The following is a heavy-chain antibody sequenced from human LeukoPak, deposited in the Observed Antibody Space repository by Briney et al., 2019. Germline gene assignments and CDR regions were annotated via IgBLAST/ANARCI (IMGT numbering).Heavy chain of an antibody. CDR3: ARSGGAAAGPFYYFDS. J-gene: IGHJ4*02. D-gene: IGHD6-25*01. V-gene: IGHV1-2*02. CDR1: GYTFTGYF. Sequence: ASVKVSCKASGYTFTGYFMHWVRQAPGQGLEWMGWINPSSGGTNYAQTFQGRVTMTRDTSISTAYMELSRLRSDDTAVYYCARSGGAAAGPFYYFDSWGQGTLVTVSS. CDR2: INPSSGGT.